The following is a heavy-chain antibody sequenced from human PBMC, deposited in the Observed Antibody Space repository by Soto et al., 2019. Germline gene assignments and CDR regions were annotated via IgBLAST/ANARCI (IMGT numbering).Heavy chain of an antibody. Sequence: QVQLVESGGGGVQPGRSLRLSCAASGFTFSSYGMHWVRQAPGKGLEWVAVIWYDGSNKYYADSVKGRFTISRDNSKNPLFLQMNSLRAEDTAVYCCARAPARYCSGGSCLGWFDPLGQGTLVTVSS. V-gene: IGHV3-33*01. J-gene: IGHJ5*02. CDR1: GFTFSSYG. D-gene: IGHD2-15*01. CDR2: IWYDGSNK. CDR3: ARAPARYCSGGSCLGWFDP.